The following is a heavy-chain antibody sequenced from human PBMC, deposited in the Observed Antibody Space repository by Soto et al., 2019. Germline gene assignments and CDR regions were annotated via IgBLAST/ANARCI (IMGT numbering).Heavy chain of an antibody. CDR3: SRGVVGATDFDY. V-gene: IGHV1-69*01. Sequence: QVQLVQSGAEVRKPGSSVKVSCKASGGTFSSYAFSWVRQAPGHGLEWMGGFVPMSGTANYAQKFQGRLTITADESTRTVYLALSSLRSEDTAVYYCSRGVVGATDFDYWGQGTLVTVSS. CDR1: GGTFSSYA. CDR2: FVPMSGTA. J-gene: IGHJ4*02. D-gene: IGHD1-26*01.